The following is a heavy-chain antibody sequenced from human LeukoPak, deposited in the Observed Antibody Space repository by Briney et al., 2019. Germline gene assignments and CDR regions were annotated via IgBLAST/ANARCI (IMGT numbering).Heavy chain of an antibody. CDR1: GYIFTSYG. CDR2: ISTYNGNT. V-gene: IGHV1-18*01. J-gene: IGHJ4*02. CDR3: ARDRGYGYDSFDY. Sequence: ASVTVSCTTSGYIFTSYGISWVRQAPGQGPEWMGWISTYNGNTNYAQKVQGRVTMTTDTSTSTAYMELRSLRSDNTAVYSCARDRGYGYDSFDYWGQGTLVTVSS. D-gene: IGHD5-18*01.